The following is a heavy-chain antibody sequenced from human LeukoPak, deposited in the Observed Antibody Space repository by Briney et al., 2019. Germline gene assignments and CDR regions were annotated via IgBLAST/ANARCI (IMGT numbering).Heavy chain of an antibody. CDR2: INHSRST. D-gene: IGHD3-16*01. J-gene: IGHJ4*02. V-gene: IGHV4-34*01. Sequence: SETLSLTCAVYGGSFSGYYWSWIRQPPGKGLEWIGEINHSRSTNYNPSLKSRVTISVDTSKNQFSLKLSSVTAADTAVYYCARRRGSYDYWGQGTLVTVSS. CDR3: ARRRGSYDY. CDR1: GGSFSGYY.